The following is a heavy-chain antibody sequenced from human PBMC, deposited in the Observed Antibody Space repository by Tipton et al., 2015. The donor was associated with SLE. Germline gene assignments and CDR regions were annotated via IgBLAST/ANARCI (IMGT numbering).Heavy chain of an antibody. V-gene: IGHV1-2*06. Sequence: QVQLVQSGPEVKKPGASVTVSCKASGYTFTAHYVHWVRQAPGQGLEWMGRINPNTGGTNFAQKFQGRVTVSSDTSINTVYMEVSSLTSDDTALYYCAREEASCGGDCYPDYWGQGTLVTVPS. CDR1: GYTFTAHY. J-gene: IGHJ4*02. CDR3: AREEASCGGDCYPDY. CDR2: INPNTGGT. D-gene: IGHD2-21*01.